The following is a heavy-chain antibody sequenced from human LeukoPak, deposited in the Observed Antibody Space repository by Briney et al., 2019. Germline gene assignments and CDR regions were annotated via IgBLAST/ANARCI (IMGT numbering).Heavy chain of an antibody. D-gene: IGHD5-24*01. CDR1: GDSVSGNSTA. CDR2: TYYRSKWYN. Sequence: SQTLSLTCAISGDSVSGNSTAYNWIRQSPSRGLEWLGRTYYRSKWYNDYALSMKSRITINPDTSKNQFSLQLNSVTPEDTAVYYCARGGQGDGYSADEAFDFWGQGTMVTVS. J-gene: IGHJ3*01. V-gene: IGHV6-1*01. CDR3: ARGGQGDGYSADEAFDF.